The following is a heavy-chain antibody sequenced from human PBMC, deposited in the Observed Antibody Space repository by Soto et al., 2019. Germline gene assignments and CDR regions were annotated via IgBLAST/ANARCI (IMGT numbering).Heavy chain of an antibody. J-gene: IGHJ3*02. CDR1: GGTFSSYT. D-gene: IGHD4-17*01. V-gene: IGHV1-69*02. Sequence: QVQLVQSGAEVKKPGSSVKVSCKASGGTFSSYTISWVRQAPGQGLEWMGRIIPILGIANYAQKCQGRVTITADKSTSTAYMELSSLRSEDTAVYYCARNYGDYTHDAFDIWGQGTMVTVSS. CDR3: ARNYGDYTHDAFDI. CDR2: IIPILGIA.